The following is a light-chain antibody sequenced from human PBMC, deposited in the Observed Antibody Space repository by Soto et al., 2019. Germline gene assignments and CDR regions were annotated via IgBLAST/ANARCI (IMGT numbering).Light chain of an antibody. J-gene: IGLJ2*01. CDR2: YVS. CDR3: SSYTSSSTPVV. Sequence: QSALTQPASVSGSPGQSITISCTGTSSDVGGYNYVSWYQQHPGKAPKLMIYYVSNRPSGVSNRFSGSKSGNTASLTISGLQAEDAADYYCSSYTSSSTPVVFGGGTKLTVL. CDR1: SSDVGGYNY. V-gene: IGLV2-14*01.